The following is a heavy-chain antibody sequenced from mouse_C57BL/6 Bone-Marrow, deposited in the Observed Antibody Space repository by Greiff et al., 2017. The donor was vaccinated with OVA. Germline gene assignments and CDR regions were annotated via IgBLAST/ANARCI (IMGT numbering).Heavy chain of an antibody. V-gene: IGHV5-12*01. CDR2: ISNGGGST. J-gene: IGHJ3*01. CDR3: ARLSANWDWFAY. Sequence: EVKVVESGGGLVQPGGSLKLSCAASGFTFSDYYMYWVRQTPEKRLEWVAYISNGGGSTYYPDTVKGRFTISRDNAKNTLYLQMSRLKSEDTAMYYCARLSANWDWFAYWGQGTLVTVSA. CDR1: GFTFSDYY. D-gene: IGHD4-1*01.